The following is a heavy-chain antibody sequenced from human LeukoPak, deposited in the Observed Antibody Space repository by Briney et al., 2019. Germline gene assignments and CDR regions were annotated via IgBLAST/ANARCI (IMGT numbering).Heavy chain of an antibody. J-gene: IGHJ4*02. CDR3: ARETMIVLSATGY. CDR1: GYTFTSYD. Sequence: GASVKVSCKASGYTFTSYDINWVRQATGQGLEWMGWMNPNSGNTGYAQKFQGRVTMTRDTSISTAYMELSRLRSDDTAVYYCARETMIVLSATGYWGQGTLVTVSS. V-gene: IGHV1-8*01. CDR2: MNPNSGNT. D-gene: IGHD3-22*01.